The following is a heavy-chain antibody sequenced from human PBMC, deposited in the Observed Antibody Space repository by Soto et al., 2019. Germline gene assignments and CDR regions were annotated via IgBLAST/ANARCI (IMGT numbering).Heavy chain of an antibody. J-gene: IGHJ6*02. V-gene: IGHV6-1*01. CDR1: GDSVSSNSAA. D-gene: IGHD6-6*01. CDR2: TYYRSKWYN. Sequence: SPTLSLTCAISGDSVSSNSAAWNFVRQSPSRGLEWLGRTYYRSKWYNDYAVSVKSRITINPDTSKNQFSLQLNSVTPEDTAVYYCARDIAARHHYYYYGMDVWGQGTTVTVSS. CDR3: ARDIAARHHYYYYGMDV.